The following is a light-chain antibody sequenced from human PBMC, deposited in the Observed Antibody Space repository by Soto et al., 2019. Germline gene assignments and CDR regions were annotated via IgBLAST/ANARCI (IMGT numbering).Light chain of an antibody. Sequence: DIQLTQSPSSLSAFIGDRVTITCRASQSIPNSLNWYQQKPGKAPKLLIYATSGLQSGVPSRLSGSGSGTDFTLTISSLQREDCAAYYCQPSLSSSWTFGQGTKVDIK. V-gene: IGKV1-39*01. J-gene: IGKJ1*01. CDR1: QSIPNS. CDR2: ATS. CDR3: QPSLSSSWT.